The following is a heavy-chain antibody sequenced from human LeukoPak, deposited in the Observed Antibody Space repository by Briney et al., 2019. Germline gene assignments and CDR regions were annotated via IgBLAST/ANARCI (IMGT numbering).Heavy chain of an antibody. Sequence: GGSLRLSCAASGFIFTDFYMSWIRQAQGKGLEWVANIKQDGSEKYYVDSVKGRFTISRDNAKNSLYLQMNSLRAEDTAVYYCARDSYFNVWGKGTTVTISS. J-gene: IGHJ6*04. D-gene: IGHD2/OR15-2a*01. CDR3: ARDSYFNV. CDR2: IKQDGSEK. V-gene: IGHV3-7*01. CDR1: GFIFTDFY.